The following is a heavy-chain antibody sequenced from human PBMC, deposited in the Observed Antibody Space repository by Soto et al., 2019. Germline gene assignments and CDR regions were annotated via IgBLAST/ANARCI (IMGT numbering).Heavy chain of an antibody. CDR2: IHYSGTT. J-gene: IGHJ4*02. D-gene: IGHD6-6*01. V-gene: IGHV4-30-4*01. CDR1: GDSISSGDYY. CDR3: ARDPRCGSSSSNGDY. Sequence: SETLSLTCTVSGDSISSGDYYWSWIRQPPGKGLEWIGDIHYSGTTHYNPSLKSRATISVDTSRNQFSLKLRSVTAADTAVYYCARDPRCGSSSSNGDYWGQGILVTVSS.